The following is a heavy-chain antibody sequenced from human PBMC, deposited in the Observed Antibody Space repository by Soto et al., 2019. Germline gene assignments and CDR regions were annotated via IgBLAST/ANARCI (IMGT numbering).Heavy chain of an antibody. Sequence: SQTLSLTCAISGDSVSSNSAAWNWIRQSPSRGLEWLGRTYYRSKWYNDYAVSVKSRITINPDTSKNQFSLQLNSVTAEDTAVYYCARAIYYYGSGSQPLSIFDYWGQGTLVTVSS. CDR1: GDSVSSNSAA. CDR2: TYYRSKWYN. V-gene: IGHV6-1*01. D-gene: IGHD3-10*01. CDR3: ARAIYYYGSGSQPLSIFDY. J-gene: IGHJ4*02.